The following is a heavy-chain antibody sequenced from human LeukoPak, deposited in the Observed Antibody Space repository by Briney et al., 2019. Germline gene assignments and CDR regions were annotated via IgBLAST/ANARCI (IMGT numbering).Heavy chain of an antibody. V-gene: IGHV4-30-2*01. D-gene: IGHD3-22*01. Sequence: SETLSLTCTVSGGSISSGGYYWSWIRQPPGKGLERIGYIYHSGSTYYNPSLKSRVTISVDRSKNQFSLKLSSVTAADTAVYYCARGAYYYDSSGYYFFDYWGQGTLVTVSS. CDR3: ARGAYYYDSSGYYFFDY. J-gene: IGHJ4*02. CDR1: GGSISSGGYY. CDR2: IYHSGST.